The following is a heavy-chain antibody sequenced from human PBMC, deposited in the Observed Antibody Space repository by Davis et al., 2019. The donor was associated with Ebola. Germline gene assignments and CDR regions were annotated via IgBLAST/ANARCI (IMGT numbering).Heavy chain of an antibody. CDR2: IHHSGSA. D-gene: IGHD2-21*01. Sequence: PSETLSLTCSVSGVSITTYLWSWIRKPPGKGLEWVGYIHHSGSANANPPLKSRVTFSIDTSKSQVSLKLTSVTAADTAVYYCARDTRPCGGDCYDDTFDMWGQGTMVIVSS. J-gene: IGHJ3*02. V-gene: IGHV4-59*12. CDR3: ARDTRPCGGDCYDDTFDM. CDR1: GVSITTYL.